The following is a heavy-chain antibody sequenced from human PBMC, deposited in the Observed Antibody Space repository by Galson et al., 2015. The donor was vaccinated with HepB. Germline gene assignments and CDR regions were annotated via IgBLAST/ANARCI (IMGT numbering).Heavy chain of an antibody. CDR3: ARGVSYDSSGYYFDY. CDR1: GFTFSSYA. J-gene: IGHJ4*02. Sequence: SLRLSCAASGFTFSSYAMSWVRQAPGKGLEWVSYISSGGTTIYYADSVKGRFTISRDNAKISLYLQMNSLRAEDTAVYYCARGVSYDSSGYYFDYWGQGTLVTVSS. D-gene: IGHD3-22*01. CDR2: ISSGGTTI. V-gene: IGHV3-48*03.